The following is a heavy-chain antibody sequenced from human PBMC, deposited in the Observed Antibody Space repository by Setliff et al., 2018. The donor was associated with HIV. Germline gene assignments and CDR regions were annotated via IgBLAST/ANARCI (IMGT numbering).Heavy chain of an antibody. CDR1: DGSMTSGSYY. J-gene: IGHJ6*03. CDR2: ASFSGST. V-gene: IGHV4-39*07. D-gene: IGHD1-26*01. CDR3: ARDYRGGSYHPYYYYYYMDV. Sequence: PSETLSLTCSVSDGSMTSGSYYCSWIRQPPGKGLEWIGEASFSGSTNYSPSLKSRVTISVDTSKNQFSLKMTSVTAADTAVYYCARDYRGGSYHPYYYYYYMDVWGKGTTVTVSS.